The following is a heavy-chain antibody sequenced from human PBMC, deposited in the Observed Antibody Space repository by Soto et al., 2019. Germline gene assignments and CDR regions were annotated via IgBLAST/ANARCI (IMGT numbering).Heavy chain of an antibody. D-gene: IGHD4-17*01. V-gene: IGHV4-30-4*01. CDR1: GGSISSGDYY. CDR3: ARSIGYGDYFYYYGMDV. CDR2: IYSTGIT. J-gene: IGHJ6*02. Sequence: SETLSLTCTVSGGSISSGDYYWSWIRQPPGKGLEWIGYIYSTGITYYNPSLKSRVTMSVDTSKNQFSLKLSSVTAADTAVYYCARSIGYGDYFYYYGMDVWGQGTTVTVSS.